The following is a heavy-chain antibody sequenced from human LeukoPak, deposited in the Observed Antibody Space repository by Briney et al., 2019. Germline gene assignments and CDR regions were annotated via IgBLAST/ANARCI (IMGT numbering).Heavy chain of an antibody. J-gene: IGHJ4*02. D-gene: IGHD3-10*01. V-gene: IGHV7-4-1*02. Sequence: ASVKVSCKASGYTFTSYAMNWVRQAPGQGLEWMGWINTNTGNPTYAQGFTGRFVFSLDTSVSTAYLQISSLKAEDTAMYYCARGLVRFGELFIDYWGQGTLVTVSS. CDR1: GYTFTSYA. CDR3: ARGLVRFGELFIDY. CDR2: INTNTGNP.